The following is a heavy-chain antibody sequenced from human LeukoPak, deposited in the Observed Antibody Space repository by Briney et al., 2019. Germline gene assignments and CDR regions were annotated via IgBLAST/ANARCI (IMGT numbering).Heavy chain of an antibody. D-gene: IGHD3-22*01. Sequence: PRGSLRLSCTASGFTFSSYSMTWVLQAPGKGLEWLSYISSSSSTIYYADSVKGRFTISRDNAKNSLYLQMNSLRAEDTAVYYCARDEYYDSSGYTSWGQGTLVTVSS. CDR3: ARDEYYDSSGYTS. CDR1: GFTFSSYS. J-gene: IGHJ4*02. V-gene: IGHV3-48*01. CDR2: ISSSSSTI.